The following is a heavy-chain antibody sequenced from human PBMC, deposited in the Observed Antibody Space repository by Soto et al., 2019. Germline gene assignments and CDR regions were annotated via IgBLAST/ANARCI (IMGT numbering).Heavy chain of an antibody. CDR2: IIPIFGTS. CDR3: ARDGGRHSGGIDY. D-gene: IGHD1-26*01. V-gene: IGHV1-69*01. CDR1: GGTFSSYS. Sequence: QVQLVQSGAEVKKPGSSVKVSCKASGGTFSSYSINWVRQAPGQGLAWMGEIIPIFGTSNYAQKFQGRVTITADESTSTAYMELSSLRSEDTAVYYCARDGGRHSGGIDYWGQGTRVTVSS. J-gene: IGHJ4*02.